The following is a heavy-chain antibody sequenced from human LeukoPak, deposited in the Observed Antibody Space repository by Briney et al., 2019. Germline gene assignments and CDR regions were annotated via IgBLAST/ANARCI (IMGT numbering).Heavy chain of an antibody. CDR2: IYPGDSDT. J-gene: IGHJ3*02. D-gene: IGHD3-3*01. CDR1: GYSFTSYW. V-gene: IGHV5-51*01. Sequence: GESLKISCKGSGYSFTSYWIGWVCQMPGKGLEWMGIIYPGDSDTRYSPSFQGQVTISADKSISTAYLQWSSLKASDTAMHFCATTIFGVVIIGVSDAFDIWGQGTMVTVSS. CDR3: ATTIFGVVIIGVSDAFDI.